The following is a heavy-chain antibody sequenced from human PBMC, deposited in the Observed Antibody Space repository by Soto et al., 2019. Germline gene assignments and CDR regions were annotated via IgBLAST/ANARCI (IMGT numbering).Heavy chain of an antibody. CDR3: ARDIPRYDSSGYYRNWFDP. V-gene: IGHV1-69*13. CDR2: IIPIFGTA. D-gene: IGHD3-22*01. J-gene: IGHJ5*02. CDR1: GYTFKDYY. Sequence: SVKVSCKASGYTFKDYYMHWVRQAPGQGLEWMGGIIPIFGTANYAQKFQGRVTITADESTSTAYMELSSLRSEDTAVYYCARDIPRYDSSGYYRNWFDPWGQGTLVTVSS.